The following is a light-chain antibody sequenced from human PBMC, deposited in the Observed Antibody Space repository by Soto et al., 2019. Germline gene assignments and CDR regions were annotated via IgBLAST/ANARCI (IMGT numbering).Light chain of an antibody. CDR3: QQYGNSLIT. V-gene: IGKV3-20*01. Sequence: EIVLTQSPGTLSLSPGERATLSCRASQSVSSTYFAWYQQKPGQAPRLLIYGASNRATGIPDRFSGSGSGTDFTLTVSRLEPEDFAVYYCQQYGNSLITFVQGTRLEIK. CDR2: GAS. J-gene: IGKJ5*01. CDR1: QSVSSTY.